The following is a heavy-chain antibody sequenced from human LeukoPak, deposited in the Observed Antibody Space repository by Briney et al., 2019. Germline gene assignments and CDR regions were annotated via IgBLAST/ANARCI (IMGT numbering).Heavy chain of an antibody. D-gene: IGHD1-26*01. CDR3: ARGLSGSYNPDDAFDI. CDR2: SSSNGGST. CDR1: GFTFSSYA. V-gene: IGHV3-64*01. J-gene: IGHJ3*02. Sequence: GGSLRLSCAASGFTFSSYAMHWVRQAPGKGLEYVSVSSSNGGSTYYANSVKGRFTISRDNSKNTLYLQMGSLRAEDMAVYYCARGLSGSYNPDDAFDIWGQGTMVTVSS.